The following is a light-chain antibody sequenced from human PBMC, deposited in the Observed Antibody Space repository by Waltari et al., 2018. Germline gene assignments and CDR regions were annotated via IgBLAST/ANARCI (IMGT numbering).Light chain of an antibody. J-gene: IGLJ2*01. V-gene: IGLV3-25*03. CDR2: KGS. CDR1: ALRLQT. CDR3: QSADTIGTYPV. Sequence: SDGLTQPPSMSVSPGLTATITCSGAALRLQTVYWYQQKSAQAPMLVIKKGSERPSGSPERFSGSTLGTTATLTISGVQAEDEAVYYCQSADTIGTYPVFGGGTKLTVL.